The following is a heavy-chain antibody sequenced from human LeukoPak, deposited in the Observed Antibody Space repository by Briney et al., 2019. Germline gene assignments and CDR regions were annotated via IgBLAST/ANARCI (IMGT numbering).Heavy chain of an antibody. V-gene: IGHV3-30-3*01. CDR2: ISYDGSNK. J-gene: IGHJ4*02. Sequence: GGSLRLSCAASGFTFSNYAMRWVRQAPGKGLEWVAVISYDGSNKYYADSVKGRFTISRDNSKNTLFLQMNSLRDEDTAVYYCAREYGGKDYWGQGTLVTVSS. D-gene: IGHD4-23*01. CDR3: AREYGGKDY. CDR1: GFTFSNYA.